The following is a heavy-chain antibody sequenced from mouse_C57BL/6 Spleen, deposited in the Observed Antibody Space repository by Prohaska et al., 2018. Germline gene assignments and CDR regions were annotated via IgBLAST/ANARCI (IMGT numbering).Heavy chain of an antibody. J-gene: IGHJ1*03. CDR1: GIEFSRYW. D-gene: IGHD4-1*01. V-gene: IGHV4-1*01. Sequence: EVKLLQSGGGLVQPGGSLKLSCAASGIEFSRYWMSWVRRAPGKGLEWIGEINPDSSTINYAPSLKDKFIISRDNAKNTLYLQMSKVRSEDTALYYCASPNWDWYFDVWGTGTTVTVSS. CDR2: INPDSSTI. CDR3: ASPNWDWYFDV.